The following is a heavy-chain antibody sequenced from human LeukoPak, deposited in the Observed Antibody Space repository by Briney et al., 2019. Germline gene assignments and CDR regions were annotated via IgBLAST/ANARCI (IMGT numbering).Heavy chain of an antibody. D-gene: IGHD3-16*01. CDR1: GITVSENY. CDR2: VHRDGSI. Sequence: GGSLRLSCSASGITVSENYMSWVRPAPGKGLEWVCCVHRDGSIEYPDSVKGRFTIYRDIHENTLSVERNSLRVEDTAVYYCARDWRSASCAYPWGQGTLVTVSS. V-gene: IGHV3-66*02. CDR3: ARDWRSASCAYP. J-gene: IGHJ4*02.